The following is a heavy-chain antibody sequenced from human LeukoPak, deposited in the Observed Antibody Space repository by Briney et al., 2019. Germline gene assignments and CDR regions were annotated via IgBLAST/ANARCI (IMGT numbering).Heavy chain of an antibody. Sequence: SETLSLTCAVYGGSLSGYYWSWIRQSPGKGLEWIGEINHSGSTNYNPSLKSRVTISVDTSKNQFSLKLSSVTAADTAMYYCARGTLYSGWSYYFDYWGQGSQVTVSS. CDR1: GGSLSGYY. CDR3: ARGTLYSGWSYYFDY. D-gene: IGHD6-19*01. CDR2: INHSGST. J-gene: IGHJ4*02. V-gene: IGHV4-34*01.